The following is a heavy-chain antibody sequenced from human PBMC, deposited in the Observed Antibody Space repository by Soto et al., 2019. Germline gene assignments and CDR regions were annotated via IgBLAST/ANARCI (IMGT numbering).Heavy chain of an antibody. CDR1: GGTFSSYA. CDR3: AREMVGPKQRVRWFDP. D-gene: IGHD2-8*01. CDR2: IIPIFGTA. J-gene: IGHJ5*02. Sequence: QVQLVQSGAEVKKPGSSVNVSCKASGGTFSSYAISWVRQAPGQGLEWMGGIIPIFGTANYAQKFQGRVTITADKSTSTAYMELSSLRSEDTAVYYCAREMVGPKQRVRWFDPWGQGTLVTVSS. V-gene: IGHV1-69*06.